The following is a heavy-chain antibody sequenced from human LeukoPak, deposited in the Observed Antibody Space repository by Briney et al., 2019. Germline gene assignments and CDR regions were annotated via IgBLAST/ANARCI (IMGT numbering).Heavy chain of an antibody. J-gene: IGHJ4*02. Sequence: GASVKVSCKAFGYIFTSYYMHWVRQPPGQGLEWMGIINPSGGSTSYAQKFQGRVIMTRNTSTTTVYMELSSLSYDDTAVYYCATDGAGDYLNHWGQGTLVTVSS. V-gene: IGHV1-46*01. CDR2: INPSGGST. D-gene: IGHD4-17*01. CDR1: GYIFTSYY. CDR3: ATDGAGDYLNH.